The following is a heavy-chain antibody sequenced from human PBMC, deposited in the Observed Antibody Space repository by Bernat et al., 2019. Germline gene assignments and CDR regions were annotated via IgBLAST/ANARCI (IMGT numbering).Heavy chain of an antibody. CDR1: GLTFSNYW. CDR3: ARWQRANASSLPTQFDP. Sequence: EVQLVESGGGLVQPGGSLRLSCAASGLTFSNYWMSWVRQAPGKGLEWVANIKQDGSEKYYVDSVKGRFTISRDNAKSSLFLQMNSMRAEDTAVYYCARWQRANASSLPTQFDPWGQGTLVTVSS. V-gene: IGHV3-7*03. J-gene: IGHJ5*02. D-gene: IGHD6-13*01. CDR2: IKQDGSEK.